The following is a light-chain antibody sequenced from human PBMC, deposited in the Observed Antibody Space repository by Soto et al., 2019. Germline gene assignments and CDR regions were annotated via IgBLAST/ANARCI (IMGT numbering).Light chain of an antibody. CDR2: DTT. CDR3: LLSYSGTNWV. V-gene: IGLV7-46*01. CDR1: TGAVTSGHY. J-gene: IGLJ3*02. Sequence: QAVVTQEPSLSVSPGGTVTLTCGSSTGAVTSGHYPYWFQQKPGQAPRTLIYDTTNKHSWTPARFSGSLLGGKAALTLAGAQTDDEADYYCLLSYSGTNWVFGGGTKLTVL.